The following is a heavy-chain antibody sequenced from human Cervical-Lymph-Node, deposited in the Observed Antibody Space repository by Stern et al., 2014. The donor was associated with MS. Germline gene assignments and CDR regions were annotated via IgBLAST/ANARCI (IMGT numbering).Heavy chain of an antibody. V-gene: IGHV1-58*01. CDR1: GFTFPSSA. J-gene: IGHJ3*02. CDR2: IVVGSGNT. Sequence: QLVQSGPEVKTPGTSVKVSCKASGFTFPSSAVQWVRQARGQRLEWIGWIVVGSGNTNYAQKFQERVTITRDMSASTAYMELSSLRSEDTAVYYCAAEPMYYSDSVGAFDIWGQGTMVTVSS. D-gene: IGHD3-22*01. CDR3: AAEPMYYSDSVGAFDI.